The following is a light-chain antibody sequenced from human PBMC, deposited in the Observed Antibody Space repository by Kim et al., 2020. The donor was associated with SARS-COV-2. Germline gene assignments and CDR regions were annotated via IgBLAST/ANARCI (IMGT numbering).Light chain of an antibody. J-gene: IGLJ2*01. V-gene: IGLV3-1*01. Sequence: MSPGQTVSITCSGDKLGDKYACWYQQKPGQSPVMVIYEDTKRPSGIPERFSGSNSGNTATLTISGTQATEEADYYCQAWDSSIVVFGGGTQLTVL. CDR2: EDT. CDR1: KLGDKY. CDR3: QAWDSSIVV.